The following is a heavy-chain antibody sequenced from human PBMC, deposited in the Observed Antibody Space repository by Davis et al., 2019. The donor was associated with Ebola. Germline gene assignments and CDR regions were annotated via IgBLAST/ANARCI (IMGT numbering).Heavy chain of an antibody. CDR2: ISGTGATT. D-gene: IGHD7-27*01. V-gene: IGHV3-23*01. J-gene: IGHJ4*02. Sequence: GGSLRLSCAASGFTFSSNAMSWVRQAPGKGLEWVSVISGTGATTNYADSVKGRFTISRDNSKSTLYLEMNSLRAEDTAVYFCAKEENGGLFENWGQGTLVTVSS. CDR1: GFTFSSNA. CDR3: AKEENGGLFEN.